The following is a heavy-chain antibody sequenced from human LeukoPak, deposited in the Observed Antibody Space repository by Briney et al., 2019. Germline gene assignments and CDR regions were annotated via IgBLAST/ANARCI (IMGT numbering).Heavy chain of an antibody. CDR3: GYCSSTSCYEDY. CDR2: IYTSGST. D-gene: IGHD2-2*01. CDR1: GGSISSYY. J-gene: IGHJ4*02. Sequence: SETLSLTCTVSGGSISSYYWSWIRQPAGKGLEWIGRIYTSGSTNYNPSLKSRVTMLVDTSKNQFSRKLSSVTAADTAVYYCGYCSSTSCYEDYWGQGTLVTVSS. V-gene: IGHV4-4*07.